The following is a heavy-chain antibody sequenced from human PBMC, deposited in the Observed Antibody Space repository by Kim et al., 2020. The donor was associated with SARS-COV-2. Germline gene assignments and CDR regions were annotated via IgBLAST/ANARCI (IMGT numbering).Heavy chain of an antibody. CDR3: ARVLTSGWSYFDY. V-gene: IGHV3-21*04. Sequence: GGSLRLSCAASGFTFSSYSMNWVRQAPGKGLEWISSISSSSSYIYYADSVKGRFTISRDNARASLYLQMNSVRAEATAVYYCARVLTSGWSYFDYWGQGTMVTVSS. D-gene: IGHD6-19*01. CDR2: ISSSSSYI. J-gene: IGHJ4*02. CDR1: GFTFSSYS.